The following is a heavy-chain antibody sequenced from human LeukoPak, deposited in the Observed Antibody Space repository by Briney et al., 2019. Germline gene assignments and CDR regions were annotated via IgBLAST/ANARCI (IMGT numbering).Heavy chain of an antibody. J-gene: IGHJ4*02. Sequence: GGSLRLSCTASGFTFSSYGMHWVRQALGKGLEWVAVIWNDGSNKYYADSVKGRFTISRDNSKNTLYLQMNSLRAEDTAVYYCARDRSLYTSSWYYFDYWGQGTLVTVSS. CDR3: ARDRSLYTSSWYYFDY. CDR2: IWNDGSNK. D-gene: IGHD6-13*01. V-gene: IGHV3-33*01. CDR1: GFTFSSYG.